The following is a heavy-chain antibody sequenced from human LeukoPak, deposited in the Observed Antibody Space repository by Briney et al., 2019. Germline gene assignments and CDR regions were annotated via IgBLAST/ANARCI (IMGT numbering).Heavy chain of an antibody. J-gene: IGHJ4*02. CDR2: IYYSGST. CDR3: ATLTMVRGVIHNYFDY. Sequence: SETLSLTCTVSGGSISSSSYYWGWIRQPPGKGLEWIGSIYYSGSTYYNPSLKSRVTISVDTSKNQFSLKLSSVTAADTAVYYCATLTMVRGVIHNYFDYWGQGTLVTVSS. CDR1: GGSISSSSYY. V-gene: IGHV4-39*01. D-gene: IGHD3-10*01.